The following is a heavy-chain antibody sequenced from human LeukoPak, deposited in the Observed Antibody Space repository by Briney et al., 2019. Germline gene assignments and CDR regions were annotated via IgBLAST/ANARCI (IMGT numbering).Heavy chain of an antibody. Sequence: SGPALVKPTQTLTLTCTFSGFSLSSSGVGVGWIRQPPGKALECLALIYWDDDKRYSPSLKSRLTITKDTSENEVVLTMTSMDPVDTATYYCVHCPPRSSWFHWGQGTLVTIFS. D-gene: IGHD6-13*01. CDR2: IYWDDDK. CDR3: VHCPPRSSWFH. V-gene: IGHV2-5*02. CDR1: GFSLSSSGVG. J-gene: IGHJ4*02.